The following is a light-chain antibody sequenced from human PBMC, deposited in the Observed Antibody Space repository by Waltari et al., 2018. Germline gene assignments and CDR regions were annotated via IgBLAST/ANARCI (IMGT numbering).Light chain of an antibody. Sequence: SYVLTQPPSVSVAPGETASITCGGDNIGSYSVHWYQQKPGQAPVLVIFYDSDRPSGIPARLSGSNSGNTATLTITSVEAGDEARYYCQVWHADIDPGVFGTGTEVTVL. V-gene: IGLV3-21*04. J-gene: IGLJ1*01. CDR1: NIGSYS. CDR3: QVWHADIDPGV. CDR2: YDS.